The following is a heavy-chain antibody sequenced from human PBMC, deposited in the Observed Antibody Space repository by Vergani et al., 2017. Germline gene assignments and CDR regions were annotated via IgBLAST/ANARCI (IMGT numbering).Heavy chain of an antibody. D-gene: IGHD3-10*01. J-gene: IGHJ6*02. Sequence: QVQLQQWGAGLLKPSETLSLTCAVYGGSFSGYYWSWIRQPPGKGLEWIGEINHSGSTNYNPSLKSRVTISVDTSKNQFSLKLSSVTAADTAVYYCARWRKGYYGSGRYRSYYYYGMDVWGQGTTVTVSS. V-gene: IGHV4-34*01. CDR3: ARWRKGYYGSGRYRSYYYYGMDV. CDR2: INHSGST. CDR1: GGSFSGYY.